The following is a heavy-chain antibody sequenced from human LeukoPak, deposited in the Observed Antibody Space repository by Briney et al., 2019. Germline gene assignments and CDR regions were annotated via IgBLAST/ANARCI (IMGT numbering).Heavy chain of an antibody. V-gene: IGHV1-69*13. D-gene: IGHD3-10*01. CDR3: ARDWQYGSGSYYGY. J-gene: IGHJ4*02. Sequence: ASVKVSCKASGGTFSSYAISWVRQAPGQGLEWMGGIIPIFGTANYAQKFQGRVTITADESTSTAYMELSSLRSEDTAVYHCARDWQYGSGSYYGYWGQGTLVTVSS. CDR1: GGTFSSYA. CDR2: IIPIFGTA.